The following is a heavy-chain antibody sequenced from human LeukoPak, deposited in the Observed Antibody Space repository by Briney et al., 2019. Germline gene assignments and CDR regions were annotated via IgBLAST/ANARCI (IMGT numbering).Heavy chain of an antibody. D-gene: IGHD3-10*01. J-gene: IGHJ6*02. Sequence: GASVSVSCKASGYTFTDYDMHWVRQAPGQGLEWMGWINPNSGGTNYAQKFQGRVTMTRDTSISTAYMELSRLRSDDTAVYYCARDRDGYYGMDVWGQGTTVTVSS. CDR2: INPNSGGT. CDR1: GYTFTDYD. V-gene: IGHV1-2*02. CDR3: ARDRDGYYGMDV.